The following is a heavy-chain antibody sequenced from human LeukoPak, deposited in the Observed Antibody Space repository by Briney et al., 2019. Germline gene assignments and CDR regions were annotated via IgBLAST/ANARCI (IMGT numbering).Heavy chain of an antibody. Sequence: ASVKVSCKASGYTFTGYYMYWVRQAPGQGLEWMGWINPNSGGTDYAQKFQGRVTMTRDTSISTAYMEVSRLRSDDTAVYYCARAVRSWYYPDYWGQGTLVTVSS. CDR1: GYTFTGYY. D-gene: IGHD6-13*01. CDR3: ARAVRSWYYPDY. J-gene: IGHJ4*02. V-gene: IGHV1-2*02. CDR2: INPNSGGT.